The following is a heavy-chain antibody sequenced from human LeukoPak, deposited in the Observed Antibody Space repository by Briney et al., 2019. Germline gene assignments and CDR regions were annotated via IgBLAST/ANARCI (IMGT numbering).Heavy chain of an antibody. J-gene: IGHJ6*03. CDR1: GYTLTELS. D-gene: IGHD1-1*01. Sequence: ASVKVSCKFSGYTLTELSMHWVRQAPGEGLEWMGWINPNSGGTNYAQKFQGRVTMTRDTSISTAYMELSRLRSDDTAVYYCARVEVGTSNYYYYYMDVWGKGTTVTVSS. V-gene: IGHV1-2*02. CDR3: ARVEVGTSNYYYYYMDV. CDR2: INPNSGGT.